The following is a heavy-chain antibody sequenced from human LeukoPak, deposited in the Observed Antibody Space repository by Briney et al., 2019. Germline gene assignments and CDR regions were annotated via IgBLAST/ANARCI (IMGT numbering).Heavy chain of an antibody. Sequence: GESLMISCKGSGYSFTSSWINWVRQMPGKGLEWMGIIYPGDSDTRYSPSFQGQVTISADKSISTAYLQWSSLKASDTAMYYCATQGGRIAAVGRKWELFAVFAFDIWGQGTMVTVSS. CDR1: GYSFTSSW. D-gene: IGHD6-13*01. CDR2: IYPGDSDT. V-gene: IGHV5-51*01. J-gene: IGHJ3*02. CDR3: ATQGGRIAAVGRKWELFAVFAFDI.